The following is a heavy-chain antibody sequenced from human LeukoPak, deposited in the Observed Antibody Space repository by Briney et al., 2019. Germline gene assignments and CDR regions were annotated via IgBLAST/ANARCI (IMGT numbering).Heavy chain of an antibody. V-gene: IGHV4-59*01. CDR2: IYYSGST. CDR3: ARFGDMFDY. Sequence: PSETLSLTCTVSGGSISSYYWSWIRQPPGKGLEWIGYIYYSGSTKYNPSLKSRVTISVDTSRNQFSLKLSSVTAADTAVYYCARFGDMFDYWGQGTQVTVSS. D-gene: IGHD3-10*01. J-gene: IGHJ4*02. CDR1: GGSISSYY.